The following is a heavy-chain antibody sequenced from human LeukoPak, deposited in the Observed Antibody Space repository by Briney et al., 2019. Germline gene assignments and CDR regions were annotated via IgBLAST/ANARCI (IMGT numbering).Heavy chain of an antibody. D-gene: IGHD3-9*01. V-gene: IGHV3-23*01. J-gene: IGHJ4*02. CDR3: ARDLGRIRYSDY. Sequence: GGSLRLSCAASGFTFSSYAMSWVRQAPGKGLEWVSAISGSGGSTYYADSVKGRFTISRDNAKNSLYLQMNSLRAEDTAVYYCARDLGRIRYSDYWGQGTLVTVSS. CDR1: GFTFSSYA. CDR2: ISGSGGST.